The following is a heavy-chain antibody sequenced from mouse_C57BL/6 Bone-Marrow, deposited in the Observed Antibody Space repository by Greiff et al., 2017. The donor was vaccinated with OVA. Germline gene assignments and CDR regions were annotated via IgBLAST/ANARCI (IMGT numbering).Heavy chain of an antibody. CDR2: IDPENGDT. CDR3: TRGSYVGY. J-gene: IGHJ2*01. V-gene: IGHV14-4*01. D-gene: IGHD1-1*01. Sequence: VHVKQSGAELVRPGASVKLSCTASGFNIKDDYMHWVKQRPEQGLEWIGWIDPENGDTEYASKFQGKATITADTSSNTAYLQLSSLTSEDTAVYYCTRGSYVGYWGQGTTLTVSS. CDR1: GFNIKDDY.